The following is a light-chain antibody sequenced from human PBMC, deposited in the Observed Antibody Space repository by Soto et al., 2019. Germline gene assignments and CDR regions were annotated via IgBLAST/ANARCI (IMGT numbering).Light chain of an antibody. CDR2: SNN. V-gene: IGLV1-44*01. J-gene: IGLJ1*01. Sequence: QSVLTQPPSASGTPGQRVTISCSGSSSNIGSNTENWYQQLPGTAPKLLIFSNNLRPSGVPDRLSGSKSGTSASLAISGLQSEDEADYYCATWDDRLNGYVFGTGTKVTVL. CDR3: ATWDDRLNGYV. CDR1: SSNIGSNT.